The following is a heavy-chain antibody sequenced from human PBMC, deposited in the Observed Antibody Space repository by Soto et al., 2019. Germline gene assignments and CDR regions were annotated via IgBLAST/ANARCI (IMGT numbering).Heavy chain of an antibody. Sequence: QVQLQESGPGLVEPSQTLSLTCTVSGDSISNGYYTWSWIRQPPGKDLEWIGHIYNSVNTYSNPSSKIRVTISADTSKNQFSLKLISVTAAETAVYYCARGPSGDKVDYWGQGTLVTVSS. V-gene: IGHV4-30-4*01. CDR2: IYNSVNT. CDR1: GDSISNGYYT. J-gene: IGHJ4*02. D-gene: IGHD3-10*01. CDR3: ARGPSGDKVDY.